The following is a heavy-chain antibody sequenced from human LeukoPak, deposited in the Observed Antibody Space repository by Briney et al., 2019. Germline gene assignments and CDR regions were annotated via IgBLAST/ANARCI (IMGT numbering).Heavy chain of an antibody. J-gene: IGHJ4*02. Sequence: GGSLRLSCAASGFTFSSYAMSWVRQAPGKGLEWVSAISGSGGSTYYADSVKGRFTISRDNAKNSLYLQMNSLRTEDTAVYYCARGDCSSTSCYYFDYWGQGTLVTVSS. CDR3: ARGDCSSTSCYYFDY. CDR2: ISGSGGST. CDR1: GFTFSSYA. V-gene: IGHV3-23*01. D-gene: IGHD2-2*01.